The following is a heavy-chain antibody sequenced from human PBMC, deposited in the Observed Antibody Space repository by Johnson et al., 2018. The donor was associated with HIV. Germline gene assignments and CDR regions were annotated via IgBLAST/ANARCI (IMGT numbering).Heavy chain of an antibody. CDR2: IQQDGGEK. V-gene: IGHV3-7*03. Sequence: VQLVESGGGLVQPGGSLRLSCATSGFTFSSYWMSWVRQAPGNGLDWVANIQQDGGEKYSVDSVQGRFTISRDNAKNSLYLQMNSLRAEDTAVDYCARGPSQVYWPDVAFDIWGQGTTVTVSS. D-gene: IGHD2-8*02. CDR1: GFTFSSYW. J-gene: IGHJ3*02. CDR3: ARGPSQVYWPDVAFDI.